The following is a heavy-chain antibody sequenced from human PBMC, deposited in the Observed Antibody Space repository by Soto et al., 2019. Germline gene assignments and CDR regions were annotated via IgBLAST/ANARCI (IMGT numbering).Heavy chain of an antibody. CDR2: IWYDGSNK. CDR3: ARWDTAMSTFDY. Sequence: GGSLRLSCAASGFTFSSYGMHWVRQAPGKGLEWVAVIWYDGSNKYYADSVKGRFTISRDNSKYTLYLQTISLRAEDTSVYDCARWDTAMSTFDYWGQGTLVTVSS. D-gene: IGHD5-18*01. V-gene: IGHV3-33*01. CDR1: GFTFSSYG. J-gene: IGHJ4*02.